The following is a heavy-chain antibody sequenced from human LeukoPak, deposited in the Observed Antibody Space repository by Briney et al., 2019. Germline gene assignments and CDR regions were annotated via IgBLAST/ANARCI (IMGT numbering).Heavy chain of an antibody. J-gene: IGHJ4*02. Sequence: PGGSLRLSCAASGFTLSTYWMSWFRQAPGKGLEWVAYIKQDGSAKYYVDSVKGRFTISRDNAKTSLYLQMNSLRDGDTAMYYCARDYPGQGIDYWGQGTLVTVSS. CDR2: IKQDGSAK. V-gene: IGHV3-7*01. D-gene: IGHD3-10*01. CDR1: GFTLSTYW. CDR3: ARDYPGQGIDY.